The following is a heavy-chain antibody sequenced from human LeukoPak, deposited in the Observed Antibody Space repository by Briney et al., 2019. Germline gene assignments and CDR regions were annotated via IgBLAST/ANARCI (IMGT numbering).Heavy chain of an antibody. D-gene: IGHD3-22*01. Sequence: GGSLRLSCAASGFTFSSYSMNWVRQAPGKGLEWVSSISSSSSYIYYTDSVKGRFTISRDNAKNSLYLQMNSLRAEDTAVYYCARDGSNYYDSSGYYYGSAASYYYYGMDVWGQGTTVTVSS. V-gene: IGHV3-21*01. CDR2: ISSSSSYI. CDR3: ARDGSNYYDSSGYYYGSAASYYYYGMDV. CDR1: GFTFSSYS. J-gene: IGHJ6*02.